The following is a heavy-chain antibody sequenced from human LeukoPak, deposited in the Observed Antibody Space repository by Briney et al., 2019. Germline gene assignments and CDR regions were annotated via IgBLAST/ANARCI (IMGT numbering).Heavy chain of an antibody. J-gene: IGHJ4*02. CDR2: ISSSGSTI. CDR3: ARDWSLAAADPYYFDY. CDR1: GFTFSSYE. V-gene: IGHV3-48*03. D-gene: IGHD6-13*01. Sequence: PGGSLRLSCAASGFTFSSYEMNWVRQAPGKGLEWVSYISSSGSTIYYADSVKGRFTISRDNAKNSLYLQMNSLRAEDTAVYYCARDWSLAAADPYYFDYWGQGTLVTVSS.